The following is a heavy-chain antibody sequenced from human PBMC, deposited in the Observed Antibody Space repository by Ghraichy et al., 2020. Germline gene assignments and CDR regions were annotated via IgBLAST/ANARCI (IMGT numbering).Heavy chain of an antibody. J-gene: IGHJ4*02. CDR3: ARHKRKRYCGGDCSLRGFDY. CDR1: GGSFSGYY. Sequence: SETLSLTCAVYGGSFSGYYWSWIRQPPGKGLEWIGEINHSGSTNYNPSLKSRVTISVDTSKNQFSLKLSSVTAADTAVYYCARHKRKRYCGGDCSLRGFDYWGQGTLVTVSS. D-gene: IGHD2-21*02. CDR2: INHSGST. V-gene: IGHV4-34*01.